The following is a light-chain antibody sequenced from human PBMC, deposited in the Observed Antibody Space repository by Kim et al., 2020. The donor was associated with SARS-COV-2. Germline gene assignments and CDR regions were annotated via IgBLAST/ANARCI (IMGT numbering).Light chain of an antibody. J-gene: IGLJ2*01. CDR3: QSQDSDGKVV. Sequence: SSELTQDPVVSVALGQTVRITCQGDSLRSYYASWYQQKPRQAPILVIYGKNSRPSGIPDRFSGSAAGNTASLTISGTQAEDEGDFYCQSQDSDGKVVFGGGTKVTVL. V-gene: IGLV3-19*01. CDR1: SLRSYY. CDR2: GKN.